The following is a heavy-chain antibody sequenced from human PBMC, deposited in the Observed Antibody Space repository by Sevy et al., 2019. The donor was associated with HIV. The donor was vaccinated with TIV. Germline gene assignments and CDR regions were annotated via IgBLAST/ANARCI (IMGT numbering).Heavy chain of an antibody. V-gene: IGHV4-30-4*01. D-gene: IGHD2-2*01. CDR3: ARYCTRTSPHDWFDP. Sequence: SETLSLTCSVSGGSISSGDYYWTWMRQSPGKGLEWIGYIYYSGITYYNPSLKSRVIISIDTVKNQFSLKLSSVTAADTAVYYSARYCTRTSPHDWFDPWGQGTLVTVSS. CDR1: GGSISSGDYY. J-gene: IGHJ5*02. CDR2: IYYSGIT.